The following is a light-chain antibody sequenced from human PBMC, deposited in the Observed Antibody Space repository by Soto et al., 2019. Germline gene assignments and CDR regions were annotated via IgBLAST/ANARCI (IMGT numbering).Light chain of an antibody. CDR2: GAS. V-gene: IGKV3-20*01. Sequence: EIVLTQSPGTLSMSPGERATLSCRASQSVTSNYLAWYQQKAGQAPRLLILGASSRATGIPDRFSGSGSGTDFTLTISRLEPEDFAVYYCQQYGSSSYTFGQGTKLEIK. CDR3: QQYGSSSYT. J-gene: IGKJ2*01. CDR1: QSVTSNY.